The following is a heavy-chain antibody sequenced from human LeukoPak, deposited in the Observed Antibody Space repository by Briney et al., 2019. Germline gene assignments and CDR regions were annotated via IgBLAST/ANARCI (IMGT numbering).Heavy chain of an antibody. V-gene: IGHV4-59*13. CDR3: AREANYYGSGSYFEGTFDY. CDR1: GVSITTYY. D-gene: IGHD3-10*01. Sequence: SETLSLTCTVSGVSITTYYWSWIRQPPGKGLEWIGYIYHSGSTNYNPSLKSRVTISVETSKNEFSLKLTSVTAADTAVYYCAREANYYGSGSYFEGTFDYWGQGSLVTVSS. J-gene: IGHJ4*02. CDR2: IYHSGST.